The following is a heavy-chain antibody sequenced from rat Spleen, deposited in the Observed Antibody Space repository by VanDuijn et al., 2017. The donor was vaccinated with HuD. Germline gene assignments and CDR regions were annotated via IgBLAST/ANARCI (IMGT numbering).Heavy chain of an antibody. J-gene: IGHJ2*01. V-gene: IGHV5-19*01. CDR2: ISPSGGNT. D-gene: IGHD1-4*01. CDR3: ARETGYNSYFDY. Sequence: EVQVVESGGGLVQPGRSLKLSCAASGFTFSNYGMHWIRQAPTKGLEWVASISPSGGNTYYRDSVKGRFTISRDNAKNTLYLQMDSLRSEDTATYYCARETGYNSYFDYWGQGVMVTVSS. CDR1: GFTFSNYG.